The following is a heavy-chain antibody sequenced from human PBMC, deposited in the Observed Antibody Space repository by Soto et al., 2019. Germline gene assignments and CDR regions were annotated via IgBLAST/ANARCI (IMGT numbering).Heavy chain of an antibody. CDR3: AREEINCGGDCFSL. J-gene: IGHJ4*02. D-gene: IGHD2-21*02. CDR2: INTAGNVI. CDR1: GLLLNRYE. V-gene: IGHV3-48*03. Sequence: EVQLVESGGDVTHCGGPQRLPCSVCGLLLNRYEVYWAPDARGGGVEWISYINTAGNVIYYADSVRGRFTVSRDSAKNSLYLQMNSLRAEDTAVYYCAREEINCGGDCFSLWGQGTLVTVSS.